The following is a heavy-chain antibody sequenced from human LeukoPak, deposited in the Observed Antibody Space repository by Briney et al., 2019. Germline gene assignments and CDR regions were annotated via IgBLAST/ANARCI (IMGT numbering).Heavy chain of an antibody. CDR1: GFTFKTHA. V-gene: IGHV3-23*01. CDR2: IDDSGVIR. CDR3: AKDPPGSGYYFDP. D-gene: IGHD5-12*01. J-gene: IGHJ5*02. Sequence: GGSLRLSCAASGFTFKTHAMSWVRQAPGKGLEWVSRIDDSGVIRSYADSVKGRFTISRDNSKMTLTLQMNSLRADDTAVYYCAKDPPGSGYYFDPWGQGTLVIVSS.